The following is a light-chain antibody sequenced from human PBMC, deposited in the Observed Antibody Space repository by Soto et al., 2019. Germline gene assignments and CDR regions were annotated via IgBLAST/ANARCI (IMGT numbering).Light chain of an antibody. CDR2: GAS. CDR1: QTVLNNY. V-gene: IGKV3-20*01. CDR3: QQYSSSPTT. Sequence: EIVLTQSPGTLSLSPGERATLSCRASQTVLNNYLTWYQQKPGQAPRRLIFGASFRATGIPDRFSGSGSGTDFTLTISRLEPEDFAVYYGQQYSSSPTTFGQGTKVEIK. J-gene: IGKJ1*01.